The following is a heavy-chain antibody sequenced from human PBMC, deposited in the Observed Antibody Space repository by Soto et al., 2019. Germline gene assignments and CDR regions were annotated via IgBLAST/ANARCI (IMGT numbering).Heavy chain of an antibody. CDR2: ISYDGSNK. CDR1: GFTFSSYA. D-gene: IGHD6-13*01. V-gene: IGHV3-30-3*01. J-gene: IGHJ6*02. Sequence: QVQLVESGGGVVQPGRSLRLSCAASGFTFSSYAMHWVRQAPGKGLEWVAVISYDGSNKYYADSVKGRFTISRDNSKNPLYLQMNSLRADDTAVYYCAREKAGGAAANYGMDVWGQGTTVTVSS. CDR3: AREKAGGAAANYGMDV.